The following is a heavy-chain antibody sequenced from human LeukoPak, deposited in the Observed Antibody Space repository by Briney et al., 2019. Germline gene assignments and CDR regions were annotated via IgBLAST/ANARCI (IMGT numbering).Heavy chain of an antibody. J-gene: IGHJ4*02. D-gene: IGHD2-15*01. CDR2: ISGSSTYI. CDR1: GFTFSSFS. Sequence: PGGSLRLSCAASGFTFSSFSMNWVRQAPGKGLEWVSFISGSSTYIYYADSVKGRFTISRDNAKNSLYLQMNSLRAEDTAVYYCVRTEDVVVVAATFDYWGQGTLVTVSS. V-gene: IGHV3-21*01. CDR3: VRTEDVVVVAATFDY.